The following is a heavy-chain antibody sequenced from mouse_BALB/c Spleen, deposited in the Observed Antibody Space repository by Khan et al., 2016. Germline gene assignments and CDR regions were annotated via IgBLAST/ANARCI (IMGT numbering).Heavy chain of an antibody. CDR2: ISSGGSYI. Sequence: EVELVESGGGLVKPGGSLKLSCAASGFIFSSYTMSLVRQTPEKRLEWVATISSGGSYIYYPDSVKGRFIISRDNVKNTVYLQMSSLKAEDTAMYYCTNIYDGYYEFAYWGQGTLVTVSA. D-gene: IGHD2-3*01. CDR3: TNIYDGYYEFAY. J-gene: IGHJ3*01. CDR1: GFIFSSYT. V-gene: IGHV5-6-4*01.